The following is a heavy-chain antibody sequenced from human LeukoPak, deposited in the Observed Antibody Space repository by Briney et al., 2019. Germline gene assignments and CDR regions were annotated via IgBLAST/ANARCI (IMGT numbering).Heavy chain of an antibody. Sequence: GGSLRLSCAASGFTFSSYAMHWVRQAPGKGLEGVAVISYDGSNKYYADSVKGRFTISRDNSKNTLYLPMNSLRAEDTAVYYCARDLPITMVRGVTFYYYYGMDVWGQGTTVTVSS. CDR3: ARDLPITMVRGVTFYYYYGMDV. CDR1: GFTFSSYA. CDR2: ISYDGSNK. D-gene: IGHD3-10*01. J-gene: IGHJ6*02. V-gene: IGHV3-30-3*01.